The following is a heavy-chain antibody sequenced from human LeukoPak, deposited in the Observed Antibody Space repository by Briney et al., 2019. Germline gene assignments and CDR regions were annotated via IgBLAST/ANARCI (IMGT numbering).Heavy chain of an antibody. CDR3: ARGVVGATQDFDAFDI. D-gene: IGHD1-26*01. J-gene: IGHJ3*02. CDR2: IYYSGST. CDR1: GGSISSSSYY. Sequence: PSETLSLTCTVSGGSISSSSYYWGWIRQPPGKGLEWIGSIYYSGSTYYNPSLKSRVTISVDTSKNQFSLKLSSVTAADTAVYYCARGVVGATQDFDAFDIWGQGTMVTVSS. V-gene: IGHV4-39*07.